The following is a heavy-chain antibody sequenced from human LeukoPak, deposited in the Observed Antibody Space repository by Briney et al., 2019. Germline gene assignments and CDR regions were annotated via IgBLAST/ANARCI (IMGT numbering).Heavy chain of an antibody. J-gene: IGHJ6*03. CDR3: TTANWNLARDYYYYMDV. CDR1: GFTFSSYV. V-gene: IGHV3-30*04. Sequence: PGGSLRLSCAASGFTFSSYVMNWVRQAPGKGLEWVAVISYAGTNKYYADSVKGRFTISRDNSKNTLYLQMNSLKTEDTAVYYCTTANWNLARDYYYYMDVWGKGTTVTVSS. CDR2: ISYAGTNK. D-gene: IGHD1-7*01.